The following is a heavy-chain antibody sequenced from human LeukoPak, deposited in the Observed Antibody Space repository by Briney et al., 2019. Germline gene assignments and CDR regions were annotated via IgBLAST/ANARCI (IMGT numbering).Heavy chain of an antibody. D-gene: IGHD3-10*01. V-gene: IGHV4-34*01. Sequence: PSETLSLTCAVYGGSFGGYYWSWIRQPPGKGLEWMGEINHSGSTNYNPSLKNRVTISVDTSKNQFSLKLSSVTAADTAVYYCARGLTMVRGVIITGWFDPWGQGTLVTVSS. CDR2: INHSGST. CDR3: ARGLTMVRGVIITGWFDP. CDR1: GGSFGGYY. J-gene: IGHJ5*02.